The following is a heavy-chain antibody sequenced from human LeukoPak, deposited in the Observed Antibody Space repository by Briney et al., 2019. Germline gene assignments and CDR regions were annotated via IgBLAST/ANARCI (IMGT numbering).Heavy chain of an antibody. CDR1: GFTFSSYA. CDR3: ARSTAFVVTPVDY. J-gene: IGHJ4*02. D-gene: IGHD4-23*01. CDR2: ISSNGGST. Sequence: GRSLRLSCAASGFTFSSYAMHWVRQAPGKGLEYVSAISSNGGSTYYANSVKGRFTISRDNSKNTLYLQMGSLRAEDMAVYYCARSTAFVVTPVDYWGQGTLVTVSS. V-gene: IGHV3-64*01.